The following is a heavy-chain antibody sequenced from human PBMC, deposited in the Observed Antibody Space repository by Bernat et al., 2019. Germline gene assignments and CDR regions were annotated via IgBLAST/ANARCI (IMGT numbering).Heavy chain of an antibody. J-gene: IGHJ1*01. CDR3: ARTYYGDDFQY. Sequence: VQLVESGGGVVQPGRSLRLSCAASGFTFSSYWMHWVRQPPGKGLVWVSRINSDGSNTSYADSVKGRFTISRDNAKNTLYLQMNSLRAEDTAVYYCARTYYGDDFQYWGQGTLVTVSS. V-gene: IGHV3-74*02. D-gene: IGHD4-17*01. CDR2: INSDGSNT. CDR1: GFTFSSYW.